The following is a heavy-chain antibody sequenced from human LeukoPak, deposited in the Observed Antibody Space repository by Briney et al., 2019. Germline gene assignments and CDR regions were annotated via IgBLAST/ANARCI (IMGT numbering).Heavy chain of an antibody. CDR2: ISSSSSTI. D-gene: IGHD2-2*01. V-gene: IGHV3-48*04. CDR3: ASDLVPAAFY. J-gene: IGHJ4*02. CDR1: GFTFSSYS. Sequence: GGSLRLSCAASGFTFSSYSMDWVRQAPGKGLEWVSYISSSSSTIYYADSVKGRFTISRDNAKNSLYLQMNSLRAEDTAVYYCASDLVPAAFYWGQGTLVTVSS.